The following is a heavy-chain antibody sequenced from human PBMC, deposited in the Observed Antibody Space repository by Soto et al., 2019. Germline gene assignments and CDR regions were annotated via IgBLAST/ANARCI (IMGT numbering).Heavy chain of an antibody. CDR2: IYYSGST. V-gene: IGHV4-31*03. D-gene: IGHD1-20*01. CDR1: GGSISSGGYY. CDR3: ARVRYNWNLFDY. J-gene: IGHJ4*02. Sequence: ASETLSLTCTVSGGSISSGGYYWSWIRQHPGKGLEWIGYIYYSGSTYYNPSLKSRVTISVDTSKNQFSLKLSSVTAADTAVYYCARVRYNWNLFDYWGQGTLVTVSS.